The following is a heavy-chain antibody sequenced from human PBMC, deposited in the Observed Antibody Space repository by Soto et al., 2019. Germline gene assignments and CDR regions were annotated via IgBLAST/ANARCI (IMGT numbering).Heavy chain of an antibody. J-gene: IGHJ6*02. CDR3: AKGRPPAIPQLYGSGPTHYYYYGMDV. Sequence: GGSLRLSCAASGFTFSSYAMSWVRQAPGKGLEWASAISGSGGSAYYADSVKGRFTISRDNSKNTLYLQMNSLRAEDTAVYYYAKGRPPAIPQLYGSGPTHYYYYGMDVWGQGTTVTVSS. V-gene: IGHV3-23*01. D-gene: IGHD3-10*01. CDR2: ISGSGGSA. CDR1: GFTFSSYA.